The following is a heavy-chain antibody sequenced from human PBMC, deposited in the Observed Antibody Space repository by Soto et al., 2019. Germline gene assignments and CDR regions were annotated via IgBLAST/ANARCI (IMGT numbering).Heavy chain of an antibody. CDR2: INPSGGST. CDR3: ARVSGAAAALNWFDP. CDR1: GYTFTSYY. J-gene: IGHJ5*02. V-gene: IGHV1-46*01. D-gene: IGHD6-13*01. Sequence: ASVKVSCKASGYTFTSYYMHWVRQAPGQGLEWMGIINPSGGSTSYAQKFQGRVTMTRDTSTSTVYMELSSLRSEDTAVYYCARVSGAAAALNWFDPWGQGTLVTV.